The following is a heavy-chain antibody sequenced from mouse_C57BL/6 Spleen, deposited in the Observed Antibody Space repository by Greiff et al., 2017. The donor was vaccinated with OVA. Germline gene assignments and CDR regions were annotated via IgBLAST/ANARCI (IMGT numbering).Heavy chain of an antibody. D-gene: IGHD2-3*01. CDR1: GFTFSDAW. CDR3: TRNDGYFYWYFDV. CDR2: IRNKANNHAT. V-gene: IGHV6-6*01. J-gene: IGHJ1*03. Sequence: EVQLQESGGGLVQPGGSMKLSCAASGFTFSDAWMDWVRQSPEKGLEWVAEIRNKANNHATYYAESVKGRFTISRDDSKSSVYLQMNSLRAEDTGIYYCTRNDGYFYWYFDVWGTGTTVTVSS.